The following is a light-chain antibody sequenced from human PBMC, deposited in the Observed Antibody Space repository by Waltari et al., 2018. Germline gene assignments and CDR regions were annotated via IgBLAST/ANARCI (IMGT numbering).Light chain of an antibody. V-gene: IGKV3-11*01. J-gene: IGKJ4*01. Sequence: ETVLTQSPATLSLSPGERATLSCRASEEVSIYLAWYHQKPGQAPRLLIYDASNRATGIPTRFSGSGSGTDFTLTISSLEPEDFALYYCQQRRNWPPLTFGGGTKVE. CDR2: DAS. CDR3: QQRRNWPPLT. CDR1: EEVSIY.